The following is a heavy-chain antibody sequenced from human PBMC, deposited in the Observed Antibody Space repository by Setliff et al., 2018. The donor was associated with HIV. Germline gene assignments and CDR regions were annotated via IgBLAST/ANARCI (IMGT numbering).Heavy chain of an antibody. J-gene: IGHJ4*02. D-gene: IGHD2-21*01. V-gene: IGHV4-34*01. CDR3: ARPKERIAHGLEH. Sequence: PSETLSLTCVAYGGSLSSYYWNWIRQTPGKGLEWIGEIHPTGHINYNPSYKSRVTVSLDTSKIQFSLKLNSVTAADTAIYFCARPKERIAHGLEHWGQGAQVTVSS. CDR2: IHPTGHI. CDR1: GGSLSSYY.